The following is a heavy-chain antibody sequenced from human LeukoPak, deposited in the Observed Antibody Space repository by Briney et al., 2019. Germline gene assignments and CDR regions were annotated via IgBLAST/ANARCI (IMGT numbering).Heavy chain of an antibody. CDR3: AKMPVSYSSGWSVFDY. J-gene: IGHJ4*02. Sequence: GGSLRLSCAASGFTFSSYAMSWVRQAPGKGLEWVSTISGSGGSTYYADSVKGRFTISRDNSKNTLYLQMNSLRAEDTAVYCCAKMPVSYSSGWSVFDYWGQGNLVTVSS. V-gene: IGHV3-23*01. D-gene: IGHD6-19*01. CDR1: GFTFSSYA. CDR2: ISGSGGST.